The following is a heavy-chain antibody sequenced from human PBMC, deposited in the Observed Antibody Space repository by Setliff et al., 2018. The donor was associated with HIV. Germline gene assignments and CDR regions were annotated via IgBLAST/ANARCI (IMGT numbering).Heavy chain of an antibody. CDR2: ISTFNGNA. CDR1: GYTFTSHG. Sequence: GASVKVSCKASGYTFTSHGISWVRQAPGQGLEWLAWISTFNGNALYAEKIQDRVTLTIDTSMGAAYMELRGLRADDTAIYYCTRDLFYNFWNGDPALDGFDIWGQGTMVTVSS. V-gene: IGHV1-18*01. D-gene: IGHD3-3*01. J-gene: IGHJ3*02. CDR3: TRDLFYNFWNGDPALDGFDI.